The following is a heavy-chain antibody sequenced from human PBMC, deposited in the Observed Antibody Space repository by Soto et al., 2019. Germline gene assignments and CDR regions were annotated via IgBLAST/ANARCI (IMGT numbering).Heavy chain of an antibody. Sequence: QVQLQESGPGLVKPSQTLSLTCTVSGGSVRRGNYYWSWIRQFPGKGLEWIGYISNSGRTHYNPFLMSRFTIFVDTSKNQFFLELRSVTAADTALYYCARADYATGSYYPDYWGQGTLVTVSS. J-gene: IGHJ4*02. CDR3: ARADYATGSYYPDY. CDR2: ISNSGRT. CDR1: GGSVRRGNYY. D-gene: IGHD3-10*01. V-gene: IGHV4-31*03.